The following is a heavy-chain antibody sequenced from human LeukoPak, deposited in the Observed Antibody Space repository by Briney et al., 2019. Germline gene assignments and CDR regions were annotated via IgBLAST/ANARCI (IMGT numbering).Heavy chain of an antibody. J-gene: IGHJ4*02. CDR3: ARGGYCSGGSCYPSPFFDY. CDR1: GGSFSGYY. CDR2: INHSGST. D-gene: IGHD2-15*01. Sequence: SETLSLTCAVYGGSFSGYYWSWIRQPPGKGLEWIGEINHSGSTNYNPSLKSRVTISVDTSKNQFSLKLSSVTAADTAVYYCARGGYCSGGSCYPSPFFDYWGQGTLVTVSS. V-gene: IGHV4-34*01.